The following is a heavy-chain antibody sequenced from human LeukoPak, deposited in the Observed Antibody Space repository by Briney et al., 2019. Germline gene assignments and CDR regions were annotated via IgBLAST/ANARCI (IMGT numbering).Heavy chain of an antibody. Sequence: ASVKVSCKASGYTFTGYYMHWVRQAPGQGLEWMGRINPNSGGTNYAQKFQGRVTMTRDTSISTAYMELSRLRSEDTAVYYCARAATVTAPLHFDYWGQGTLVTVSS. CDR2: INPNSGGT. V-gene: IGHV1-2*06. CDR1: GYTFTGYY. CDR3: ARAATVTAPLHFDY. D-gene: IGHD4-17*01. J-gene: IGHJ4*02.